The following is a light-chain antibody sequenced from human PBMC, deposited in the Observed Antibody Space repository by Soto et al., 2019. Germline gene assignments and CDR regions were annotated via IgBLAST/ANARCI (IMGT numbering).Light chain of an antibody. CDR3: SSYTSASTLV. J-gene: IGLJ1*01. V-gene: IGLV2-14*01. Sequence: QSVLTQPASVSGSPGQSITISCTGTSSDIGGYNFVSWYQQYPGEVPKLMTYDVNARPSGVSNRFSGSKSGNTASLTISGLQANDEADYYCSSYTSASTLVFGTGTKLTVL. CDR1: SSDIGGYNF. CDR2: DVN.